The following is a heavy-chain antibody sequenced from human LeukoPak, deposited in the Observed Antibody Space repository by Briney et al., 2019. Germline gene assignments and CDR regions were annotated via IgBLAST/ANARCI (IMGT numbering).Heavy chain of an antibody. CDR1: GFTFGTYA. V-gene: IGHV3-23*01. CDR3: AKIPYSSGWVQNWFDP. Sequence: GSLRLSCAASGFTFGTYAMSWVRQAPGKGLEWISAICGSGGSTYYADSVKGRFTISRDNSKNTLYLQMNSLRAEDTAVYYCAKIPYSSGWVQNWFDPWGQGTLVTVSS. D-gene: IGHD6-19*01. J-gene: IGHJ5*02. CDR2: ICGSGGST.